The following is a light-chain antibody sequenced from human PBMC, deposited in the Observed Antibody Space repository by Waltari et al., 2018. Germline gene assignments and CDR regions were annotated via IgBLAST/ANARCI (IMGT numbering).Light chain of an antibody. Sequence: DIQLTQSPSFLFAFVGDRVTITCRASQDVAGYLAWYQQKPGKAPRLLIYGTSTLHSGVPSRFSGSGSGTEFTLTVSSLQPEDFATYYCQQLNIYPVTFGQGTRLEIK. CDR1: QDVAGY. J-gene: IGKJ5*01. V-gene: IGKV1-9*01. CDR3: QQLNIYPVT. CDR2: GTS.